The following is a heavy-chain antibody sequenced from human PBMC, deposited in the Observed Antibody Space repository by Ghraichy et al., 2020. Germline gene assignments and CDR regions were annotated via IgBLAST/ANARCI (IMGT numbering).Heavy chain of an antibody. D-gene: IGHD6-19*01. CDR3: ARAMEATSGIYSSAF. J-gene: IGHJ4*02. CDR2: IKQDGSEK. Sequence: GESLNISCVASGFTFSSYWMSWVRQAPGKGLEWVANIKQDGSEKSYVDSVKGRFTISRDNAKNSLYLQMDSLRAEDTAMYYCARAMEATSGIYSSAFWGQGTLVTVSS. CDR1: GFTFSSYW. V-gene: IGHV3-7*03.